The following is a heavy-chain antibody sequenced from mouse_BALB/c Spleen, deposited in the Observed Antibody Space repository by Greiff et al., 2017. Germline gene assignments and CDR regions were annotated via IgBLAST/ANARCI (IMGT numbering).Heavy chain of an antibody. Sequence: EVQLQQSGAELVRSGASVKLSCTASGFNIKDYYMHWVKQRPEQGLEWIGWIDPENGDTEYAPKFQGKATMTADTSSNTAYLQLSSLTSEDTAVYYCARSRRYDYFDYWGQGTTLTVSS. J-gene: IGHJ2*01. V-gene: IGHV14-4*02. CDR1: GFNIKDYY. D-gene: IGHD2-14*01. CDR2: IDPENGDT. CDR3: ARSRRYDYFDY.